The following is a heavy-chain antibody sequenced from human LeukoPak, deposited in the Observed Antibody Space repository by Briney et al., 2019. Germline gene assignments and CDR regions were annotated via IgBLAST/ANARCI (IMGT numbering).Heavy chain of an antibody. J-gene: IGHJ4*02. CDR1: GFTFSSYA. Sequence: PGGSLRLSCAASGFTFSSYAMSWVRQAPGKGLEWVSATSGSGGSTYYADSVKGRFTISRDNSKNTLYLQMNSLRAEDTAVYYCAKDGMSSGSFDYWGQGTLVTVSS. CDR3: AKDGMSSGSFDY. V-gene: IGHV3-23*01. D-gene: IGHD6-25*01. CDR2: TSGSGGST.